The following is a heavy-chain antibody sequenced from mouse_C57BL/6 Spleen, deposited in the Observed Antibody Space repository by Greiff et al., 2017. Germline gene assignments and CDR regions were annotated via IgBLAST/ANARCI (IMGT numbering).Heavy chain of an antibody. CDR1: GYTFTSYT. D-gene: IGHD1-1*01. CDR2: INPSSGYT. CDR3: AFDLLGAMDY. V-gene: IGHV1-4*01. J-gene: IGHJ4*01. Sequence: QVQLKESGAELARPGASVKMSCKASGYTFTSYTMHWVKQRPGQGLEWIGYINPSSGYTKYNQKFKDKATLTADKSSSTAYMQLSSLTSEDSAVYYCAFDLLGAMDYWGQGTSVTVSS.